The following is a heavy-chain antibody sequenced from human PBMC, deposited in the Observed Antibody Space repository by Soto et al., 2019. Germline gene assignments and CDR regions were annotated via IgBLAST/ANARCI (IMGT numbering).Heavy chain of an antibody. CDR2: IYSSGNT. CDR1: GGSISSNCHY. CDR3: ARDSSGRQDDDYGMDV. Sequence: SSETLSLTCTVSGGSISSNCHYWTLIRQHPWKGLEWIGYIYSSGNTYYNPSLKSRVTMSVDTSKNQFSLKLISVTDAETAVYYCARDSSGRQDDDYGMDVWVQGTTDTVSS. V-gene: IGHV4-31*03. D-gene: IGHD6-19*01. J-gene: IGHJ6*02.